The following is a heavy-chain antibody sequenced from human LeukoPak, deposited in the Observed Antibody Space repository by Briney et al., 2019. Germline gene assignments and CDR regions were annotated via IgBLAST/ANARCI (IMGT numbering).Heavy chain of an antibody. D-gene: IGHD1-1*01. V-gene: IGHV3-23*01. CDR1: GFAFDEHG. Sequence: GGSLRLSCTASGFAFDEHGMSWVRQVPGKGLEWVSGISGSGGSTYHADSVKGRFTISRDNSKNTLYLPMNSLRAEDTAVYYCAKDFLDNRERPYYMDVWGKGTTVTVSS. J-gene: IGHJ6*03. CDR2: ISGSGGST. CDR3: AKDFLDNRERPYYMDV.